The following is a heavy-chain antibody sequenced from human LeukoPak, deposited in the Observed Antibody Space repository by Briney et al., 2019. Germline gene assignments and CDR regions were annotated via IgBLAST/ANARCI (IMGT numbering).Heavy chain of an antibody. J-gene: IGHJ4*02. D-gene: IGHD3-22*01. CDR1: GVSISSYY. CDR3: ARTRDSSGFMIDY. V-gene: IGHV4-4*09. CDR2: IYTSGST. Sequence: SETLSLTCTVSGVSISSYYWSWIRQPPGKGLEWIGYIYTSGSTNYNPSLKSRVTISVDTSKNQFSLKLSSVTAADTAVYYCARTRDSSGFMIDYWGQGTLVTVSS.